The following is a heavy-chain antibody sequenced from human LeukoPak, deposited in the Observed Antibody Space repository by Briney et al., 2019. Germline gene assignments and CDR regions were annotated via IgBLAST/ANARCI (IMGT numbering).Heavy chain of an antibody. Sequence: SQTLSLTCAISGDSVSSNSASWNWIRPSPSRGFEWLGRTFYKSKWYNDYAVSVKSRITINPDTSKNQFSLQLNSVTPEDTAVYYCARARSGCLDYWGQGTLVTVSS. D-gene: IGHD6-19*01. CDR3: ARARSGCLDY. CDR2: TFYKSKWYN. CDR1: GDSVSSNSAS. J-gene: IGHJ4*02. V-gene: IGHV6-1*01.